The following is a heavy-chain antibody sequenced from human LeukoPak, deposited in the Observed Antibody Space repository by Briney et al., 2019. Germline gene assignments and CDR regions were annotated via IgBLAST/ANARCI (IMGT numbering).Heavy chain of an antibody. CDR3: ARGNYXNXFEY. V-gene: IGHV3-74*01. Sequence: RLSXVASGFTLXXXXMHWXRXXPGXGXVWXSRISPDGGSTAYADSVKGRCTISRDNARNTLYLQMGSLRAEDTAVYFCARGNYXNXFEYWGKGALVTVSS. CDR1: GFTLXXXX. CDR2: ISPDGGST. D-gene: IGHD4-11*01. J-gene: IGHJ4*02.